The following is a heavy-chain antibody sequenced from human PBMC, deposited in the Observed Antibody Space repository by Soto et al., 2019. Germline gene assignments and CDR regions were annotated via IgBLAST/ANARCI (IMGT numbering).Heavy chain of an antibody. CDR1: GFTFSKYA. Sequence: EVQLLESGGGLVQPGGSLRLSCAASGFTFSKYAMSWVRQAPGKGLEWVSAISGSGTTTYSAASVRGRFTISRDTSNTMLYLQMNSPSPEDTALYYCVKFFVETGGSSGWPWSLDSWGQGTLVTVSS. J-gene: IGHJ4*02. CDR3: VKFFVETGGSSGWPWSLDS. CDR2: ISGSGTTT. V-gene: IGHV3-23*01. D-gene: IGHD6-25*01.